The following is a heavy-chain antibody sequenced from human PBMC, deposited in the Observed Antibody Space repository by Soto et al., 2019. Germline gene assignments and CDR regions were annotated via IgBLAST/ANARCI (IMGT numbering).Heavy chain of an antibody. J-gene: IGHJ4*02. CDR3: ARIYHDILTRIVWDF. CDR2: IFSNDEK. D-gene: IGHD3-9*01. CDR1: GFSLSNVRMG. V-gene: IGHV2-26*01. Sequence: QVTLKESGPVLVKPTETLTLACTVSGFSLSNVRMGVSWIRQPPGKALEWLAHIFSNDEKSYRTSLKSRLTISKDTSKSQVVLTMTNMDPLDAGTYYCARIYHDILTRIVWDFWGQGTLVTVSS.